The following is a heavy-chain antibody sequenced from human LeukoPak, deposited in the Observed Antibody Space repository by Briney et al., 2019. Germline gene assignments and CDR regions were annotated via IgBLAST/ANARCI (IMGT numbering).Heavy chain of an antibody. V-gene: IGHV3-21*01. Sequence: PGGSLRLSCAASGFTFDDYAMHWVRQAPGKGLEWVSGISSSSSYIYYADSVKGRFTISRDNAKNSLYLQMNSLRAEDTAVYYCARGDTFDYWGQGTLVTVSS. D-gene: IGHD2-21*02. CDR3: ARGDTFDY. J-gene: IGHJ4*02. CDR1: GFTFDDYA. CDR2: ISSSSSYI.